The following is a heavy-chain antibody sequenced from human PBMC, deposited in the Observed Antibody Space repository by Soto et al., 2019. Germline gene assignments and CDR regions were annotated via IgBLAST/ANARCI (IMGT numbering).Heavy chain of an antibody. CDR2: IWYDGSNK. D-gene: IGHD3-22*01. Sequence: PGGSLRLSCAASGFTFSSYGMHWVRQAPGKGLEWVAVIWYDGSNKYYADSVKGRFTISRDNSKNTLYLQMNSLRAEDTAVYYCAREIHYYDSSGYYLCNAFDIWGQGTMVTVSS. J-gene: IGHJ3*02. CDR1: GFTFSSYG. CDR3: AREIHYYDSSGYYLCNAFDI. V-gene: IGHV3-33*01.